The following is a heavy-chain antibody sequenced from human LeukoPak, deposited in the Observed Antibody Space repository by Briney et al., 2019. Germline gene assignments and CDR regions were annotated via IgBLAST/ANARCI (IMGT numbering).Heavy chain of an antibody. CDR2: ISDGGGTI. Sequence: PGGSLRLSCAASGFTFSSCAMSWVRQAPGKGLEWVAGISDGGGTINYADAVKGRFTISRDKTKNTLFLQMNSLRAEDTAVYYCAKSYGDYLGYFDSWGQGTWSPSPQ. CDR1: GFTFSSCA. V-gene: IGHV3-23*01. D-gene: IGHD4-17*01. J-gene: IGHJ4*02. CDR3: AKSYGDYLGYFDS.